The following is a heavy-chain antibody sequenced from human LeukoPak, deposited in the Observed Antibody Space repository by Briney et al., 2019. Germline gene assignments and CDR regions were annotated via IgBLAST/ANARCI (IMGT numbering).Heavy chain of an antibody. CDR1: GYDFINYG. D-gene: IGHD6-6*01. V-gene: IGHV1-18*01. CDR3: ARGGPFPSGSSSREYYLDY. J-gene: IGHJ4*02. Sequence: ASVKVSCKASGYDFINYGISWVRQAPGLGREWMGWRSIYNGNTDYKLQGRVTMTTDTSTSTAYMEVRSLRSDDTAVYYCARGGPFPSGSSSREYYLDYWGQGTLVTVSS. CDR2: RSIYNGNT.